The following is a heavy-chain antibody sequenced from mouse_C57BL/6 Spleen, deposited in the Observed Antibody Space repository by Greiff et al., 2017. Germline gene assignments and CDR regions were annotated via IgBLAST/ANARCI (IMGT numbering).Heavy chain of an antibody. CDR3: ARFYGNYEWYFDV. J-gene: IGHJ1*03. D-gene: IGHD2-1*01. V-gene: IGHV1-82*01. CDR2: IYPGDGDT. Sequence: VQLQQSGPELVKPGASVKISCKASGYAFSSSWMNWVKQRPGKGLEWIGRIYPGDGDTNYNGKFKGKATLTADKSSSTAYMQLSSLTSEDSAVYSCARFYGNYEWYFDVWGTGTTVTVSS. CDR1: GYAFSSSW.